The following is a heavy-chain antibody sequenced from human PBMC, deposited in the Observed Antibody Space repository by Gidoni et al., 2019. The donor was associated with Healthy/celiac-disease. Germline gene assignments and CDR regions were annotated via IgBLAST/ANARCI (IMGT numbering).Heavy chain of an antibody. V-gene: IGHV4-61*02. CDR2: IYASGST. Sequence: QVQLQPSGPGLVKPSQTLSLTCTIPGGSISTGSYYWRWIRQPAGKGLEWMGRIYASGSTNYNPSIKSRVTISVDKSKNQFALKLSSVTAADTAVYYCARDPTSRNYRGDYYYYGMDVWGQGTTVTVSS. D-gene: IGHD1-7*01. CDR1: GGSISTGSYY. CDR3: ARDPTSRNYRGDYYYYGMDV. J-gene: IGHJ6*02.